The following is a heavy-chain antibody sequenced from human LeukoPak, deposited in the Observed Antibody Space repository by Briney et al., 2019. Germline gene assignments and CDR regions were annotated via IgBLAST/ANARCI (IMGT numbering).Heavy chain of an antibody. CDR3: AKDSGGDYGAFHY. J-gene: IGHJ4*02. Sequence: GGSLRLSCAASGFTFRSYGMHWVRQAPGKGLEWVAVISYDGSQKYFADSVKGRFTISRDNSKKTLYLQMNSLRAEDTAVYYCAKDSGGDYGAFHYWGQGILVTVSS. CDR1: GFTFRSYG. V-gene: IGHV3-30*18. CDR2: ISYDGSQK. D-gene: IGHD4-17*01.